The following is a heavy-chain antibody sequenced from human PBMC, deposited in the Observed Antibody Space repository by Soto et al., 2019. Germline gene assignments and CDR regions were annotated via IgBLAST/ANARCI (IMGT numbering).Heavy chain of an antibody. CDR2: IYWDDDK. V-gene: IGHV2-5*02. D-gene: IGHD2-21*02. J-gene: IGHJ4*02. Sequence: QITLKESGPTLVKPTQTLTLTCTFSGFSLSTSGVGVGWIRQPPGKALEWLALIYWDDDKHYRPSLKSRLTITKKTSKNHVVLTMTNMDPVDTATYYCAHRLPGDKIDYWGQGTLVTVSS. CDR3: AHRLPGDKIDY. CDR1: GFSLSTSGVG.